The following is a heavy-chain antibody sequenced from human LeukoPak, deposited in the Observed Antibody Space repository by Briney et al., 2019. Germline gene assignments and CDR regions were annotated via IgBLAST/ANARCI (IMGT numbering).Heavy chain of an antibody. D-gene: IGHD6-19*01. CDR3: ARYYLQWLARSTNWFDP. CDR2: INHSGST. Sequence: SSETPTLTCAVYGGSFSGYYWSWIRQPPGKGLEWIGEINHSGSTNYNPSLKSRVTISVDTSKNQFSLKLSSVTAADTAVYYCARYYLQWLARSTNWFDPWGQGTLVTVSS. V-gene: IGHV4-34*01. CDR1: GGSFSGYY. J-gene: IGHJ5*02.